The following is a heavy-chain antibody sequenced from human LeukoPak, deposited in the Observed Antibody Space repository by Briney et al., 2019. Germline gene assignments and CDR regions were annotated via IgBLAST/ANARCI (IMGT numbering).Heavy chain of an antibody. CDR2: IWFDGSNM. CDR1: GFTFSAYG. J-gene: IGHJ4*02. Sequence: GTSLRLSCAASGFTFSAYGMQWVRQAPGKGLEWVSAIWFDGSNMYYVDSVKGRFTVSRDNSKNTLYLQKNSLRAEDTAVSYCARVEGRFYGSGSYSGIDHWGQGTLLTVSS. CDR3: ARVEGRFYGSGSYSGIDH. V-gene: IGHV3-33*01. D-gene: IGHD3-10*01.